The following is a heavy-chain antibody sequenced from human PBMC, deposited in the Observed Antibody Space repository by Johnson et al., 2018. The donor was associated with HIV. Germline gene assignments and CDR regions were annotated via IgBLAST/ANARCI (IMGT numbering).Heavy chain of an antibody. D-gene: IGHD2-15*01. CDR1: GFTFSSYA. CDR2: INWNGGST. Sequence: QVQLVESGGGLVQPGGSLRLPCASSGFTFSSYAMHWVRQAPGKGLEWVSGINWNGGSTGYADSVKGRFTISRDNAKNTAYLQMNSLKTEDTAVYYCSKFVGYCRGGGCYAPGDIWGQGTMVTVSS. V-gene: IGHV3-NL1*01. J-gene: IGHJ3*02. CDR3: SKFVGYCRGGGCYAPGDI.